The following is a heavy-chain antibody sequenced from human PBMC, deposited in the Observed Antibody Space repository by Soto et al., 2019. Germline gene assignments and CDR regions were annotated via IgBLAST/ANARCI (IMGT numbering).Heavy chain of an antibody. CDR2: ISAHNGNT. V-gene: IGHV1-18*01. D-gene: IGHD1-1*01. Sequence: QVHLVQSGAEVKKPGASVKVSCKGSGYGFTTYGITWVRQAPGHGLEWMAWISAHNGNTNYAQKPQGRVTVTRDTSTSTAYMELRSLRSDDTAVYYCARGRYGDYWGQGARVTVSS. CDR1: GYGFTTYG. J-gene: IGHJ4*02. CDR3: ARGRYGDY.